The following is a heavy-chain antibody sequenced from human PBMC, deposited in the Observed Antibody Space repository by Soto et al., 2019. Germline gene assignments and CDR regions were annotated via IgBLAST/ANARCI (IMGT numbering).Heavy chain of an antibody. D-gene: IGHD6-6*01. Sequence: EVPLVESGGGLVQPGRSLRLSCAASGFIFDDYAMHWVRQAPGKGLEWVAVISGNSGSLGYADSVKGRFTISRDNAKNSLYLQMNRLRAEDTALYYCAKDRYSSSAYYYYGMDAWGQGTTVTVSS. V-gene: IGHV3-9*01. J-gene: IGHJ6*02. CDR1: GFIFDDYA. CDR2: ISGNSGSL. CDR3: AKDRYSSSAYYYYGMDA.